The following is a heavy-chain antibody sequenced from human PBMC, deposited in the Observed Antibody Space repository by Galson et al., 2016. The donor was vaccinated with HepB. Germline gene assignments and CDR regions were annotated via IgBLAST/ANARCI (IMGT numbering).Heavy chain of an antibody. V-gene: IGHV3-30*03. CDR3: AREGYSSGHCGAFDI. CDR1: GFSFNNYG. J-gene: IGHJ3*02. Sequence: SLRLSCAASGFSFNNYGMHWVRQAPGKGLEWVAVISYDGGNKYYADSVKGRFTISRDNSRNTLNLQMDSLTADDTALYFCAREGYSSGHCGAFDIWGRGTVVAVSS. CDR2: ISYDGGNK. D-gene: IGHD6-19*01.